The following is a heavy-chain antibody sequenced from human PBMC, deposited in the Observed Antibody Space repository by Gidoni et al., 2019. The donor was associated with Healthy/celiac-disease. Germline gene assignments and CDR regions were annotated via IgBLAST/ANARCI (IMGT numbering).Heavy chain of an antibody. Sequence: EVQLLESGGGLVQPGGSLRLSCAAAGFTFRSYAMSLCRQAPGEGLEWVSAISGSGGSTYYADSVKGRFTISRDNSKNTLYLQMNSLRAEDTAVYYCANNLWYYYDSSGYYSWGQGTLVTVSS. CDR3: ANNLWYYYDSSGYYS. J-gene: IGHJ4*02. CDR1: GFTFRSYA. CDR2: ISGSGGST. D-gene: IGHD3-22*01. V-gene: IGHV3-23*01.